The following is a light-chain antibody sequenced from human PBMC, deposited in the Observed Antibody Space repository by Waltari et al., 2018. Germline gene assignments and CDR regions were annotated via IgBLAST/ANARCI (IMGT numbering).Light chain of an antibody. CDR3: QQYDGSVLT. Sequence: IVLTQSPDTLSVSPGQRATLSCRASQTINNNFLVWYQQKPGQAPRSIIHGASSRATGFPDRFSGSGSGTDFTLTISNLEPEDFAVYYCQQYDGSVLTFGGGTKVEI. CDR2: GAS. CDR1: QTINNNF. J-gene: IGKJ4*01. V-gene: IGKV3-20*01.